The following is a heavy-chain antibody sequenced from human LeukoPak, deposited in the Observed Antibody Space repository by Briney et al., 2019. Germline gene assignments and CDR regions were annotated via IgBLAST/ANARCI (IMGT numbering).Heavy chain of an antibody. J-gene: IGHJ6*03. V-gene: IGHV3-15*01. Sequence: PGGSLRLSRATSGFTFSSRDMNWVRQAPGKGLEWVGRIKSNTDGGTTDYAAPVKGRFTVSRDASKNTLYLEMNSLKTEDTAVYYCTTRRPSRDYPYYYYYYMDVWGKGTTVTVSS. CDR1: GFTFSSRD. D-gene: IGHD4-17*01. CDR2: IKSNTDGGTT. CDR3: TTRRPSRDYPYYYYYYMDV.